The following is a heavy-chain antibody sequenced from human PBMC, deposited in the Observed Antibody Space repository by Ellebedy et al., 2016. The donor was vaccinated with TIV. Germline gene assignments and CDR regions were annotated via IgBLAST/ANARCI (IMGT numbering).Heavy chain of an antibody. CDR3: AKDRIRIAAPGAFDS. D-gene: IGHD6-13*01. Sequence: GESLKISCEAAGFNFRTYAMTWVRQAPGKGLEWVASISGSSDDTYYVDSVKGRFTISRDNSNNPVSLQLNALRVGDTAVYYCAKDRIRIAAPGAFDSWGQGALVAVSS. J-gene: IGHJ4*02. V-gene: IGHV3-23*01. CDR1: GFNFRTYA. CDR2: ISGSSDDT.